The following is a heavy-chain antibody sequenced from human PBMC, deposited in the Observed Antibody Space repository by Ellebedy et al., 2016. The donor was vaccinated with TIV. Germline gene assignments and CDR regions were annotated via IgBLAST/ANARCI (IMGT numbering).Heavy chain of an antibody. J-gene: IGHJ2*01. V-gene: IGHV4-59*08. Sequence: GSLRLSCTVSGGSISSYYWSWIRQPPGKGLEWIGYIYYSGSTNYNPSLKSRVTISADTSKNQFSLKLSSVNAADTAVYYCARVRDIVVVPAAILGGWYFDLWGRGTLVTVSS. CDR3: ARVRDIVVVPAAILGGWYFDL. CDR2: IYYSGST. CDR1: GGSISSYY. D-gene: IGHD2-2*01.